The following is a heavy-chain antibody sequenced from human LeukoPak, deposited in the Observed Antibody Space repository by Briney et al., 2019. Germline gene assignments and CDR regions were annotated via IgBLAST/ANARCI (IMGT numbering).Heavy chain of an antibody. CDR3: ARDRVGATDYFDY. D-gene: IGHD1-26*01. Sequence: SETLSLTCAVYGGSFSGYYWSWIRQPPGKGLEWIGKINHSGSTNYNPSLKSRVTISVDTSKNQFSLKLSSVTAADTAVYYCARDRVGATDYFDYWGQGTLVTVSS. V-gene: IGHV4-34*01. CDR1: GGSFSGYY. J-gene: IGHJ4*02. CDR2: INHSGST.